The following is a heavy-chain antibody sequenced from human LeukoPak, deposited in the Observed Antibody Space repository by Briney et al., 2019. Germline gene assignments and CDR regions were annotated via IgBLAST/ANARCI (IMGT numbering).Heavy chain of an antibody. CDR2: ISSSSSYI. V-gene: IGHV3-21*01. CDR1: GFTFSNYS. Sequence: GGSLRLSCAASGFTFSNYSMNWVRQAPGKGLEWVSSISSSSSYIYYADSVKGRFTISRDNAKNSLYLQMNSLRAEDTAVYYCARNIVVVPALDYWGQGTLVTVSS. D-gene: IGHD2-2*01. CDR3: ARNIVVVPALDY. J-gene: IGHJ4*02.